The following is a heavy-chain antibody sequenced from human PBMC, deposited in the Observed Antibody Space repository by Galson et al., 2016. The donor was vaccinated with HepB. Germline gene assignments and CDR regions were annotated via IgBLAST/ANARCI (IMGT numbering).Heavy chain of an antibody. CDR2: IIPISGTA. CDR1: GGTFSTYA. V-gene: IGHV1-69*13. D-gene: IGHD5/OR15-5a*01. Sequence: SVKVSCKASGGTFSTYAISWVRQAPGQGLEWMGGIIPISGTADYAQKFQGRVTITADESTSSSYMELGSLRSEDTAVYYCARRGAIGSDFDYWGQGTLVTVSS. J-gene: IGHJ4*02. CDR3: ARRGAIGSDFDY.